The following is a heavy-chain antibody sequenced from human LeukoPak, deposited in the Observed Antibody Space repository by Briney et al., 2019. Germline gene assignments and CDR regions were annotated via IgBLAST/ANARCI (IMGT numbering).Heavy chain of an antibody. Sequence: GGSLILSCAASGFSFSRDWMSCVRQPQGKGLEWVANIRDDGNEKYYADSVKGRFIISRDNARSSLHLQMSSLRVEDTAVYYCARDGPGYKDLDLWGQGTLVTVSS. CDR1: GFSFSRDW. CDR3: ARDGPGYKDLDL. D-gene: IGHD5-12*01. V-gene: IGHV3-7*04. CDR2: IRDDGNEK. J-gene: IGHJ5*02.